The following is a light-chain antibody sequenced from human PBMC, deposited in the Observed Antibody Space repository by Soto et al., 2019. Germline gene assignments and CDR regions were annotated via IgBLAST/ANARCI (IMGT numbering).Light chain of an antibody. CDR1: SSDVGYHNL. Sequence: QSALTQPASVSGSPGQSITISCTGTSSDVGYHNLVSWYQQYPGKAPKMIIYEVFKRPSGISRRFSGSKSGSTASLTISGLQAEDEADYFCCSYAPDSTYVFGSGTKLTVL. CDR3: CSYAPDSTYV. J-gene: IGLJ1*01. V-gene: IGLV2-23*02. CDR2: EVF.